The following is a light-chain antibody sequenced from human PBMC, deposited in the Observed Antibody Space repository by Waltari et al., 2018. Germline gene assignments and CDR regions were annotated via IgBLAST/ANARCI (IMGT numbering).Light chain of an antibody. CDR2: DDN. J-gene: IGLJ2*01. Sequence: YDLTQPPSVSVSTGQTAAITCSGAGLPKQYTFWYQQKSGQAPVLVMYDDNKRPSGIPGRFSGSSAGTVATLTITGAQVDDEADYYCYSKDTDGGSQGKIGGGTKLTVL. V-gene: IGLV3-10*01. CDR3: YSKDTDGGSQGK. CDR1: GLPKQY.